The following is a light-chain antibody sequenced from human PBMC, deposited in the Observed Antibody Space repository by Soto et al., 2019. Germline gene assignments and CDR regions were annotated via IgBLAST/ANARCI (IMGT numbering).Light chain of an antibody. J-gene: IGKJ1*01. CDR2: WAS. CDR1: QSVLYSPNNKNY. Sequence: DIVMTQSPDSLAVSLGERATINCKSSQSVLYSPNNKNYLAWYQQKPGQPPKLLIYWASTRESGVPDRFSGSRSGTDFTLTISSLQAEDMAFYYCQQYHSAPQTFGQGTKVEIK. V-gene: IGKV4-1*01. CDR3: QQYHSAPQT.